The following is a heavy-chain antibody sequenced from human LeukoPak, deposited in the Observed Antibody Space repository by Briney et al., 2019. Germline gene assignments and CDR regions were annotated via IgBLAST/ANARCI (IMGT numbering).Heavy chain of an antibody. CDR3: ARDIGRGYSYGSFDY. CDR2: IYYSGST. D-gene: IGHD5-18*01. Sequence: PSETLSLTCTVSGGSISSYYWSWIRQPPGKGLEWIGYIYYSGSTNYNPSLKSRVTISVDTSKNQFSLKLSSVTAADTAVYYCARDIGRGYSYGSFDYWGQGTLVTVSS. CDR1: GGSISSYY. J-gene: IGHJ4*02. V-gene: IGHV4-59*01.